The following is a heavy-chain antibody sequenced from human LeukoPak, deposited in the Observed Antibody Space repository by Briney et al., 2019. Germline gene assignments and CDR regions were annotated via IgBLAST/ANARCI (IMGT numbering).Heavy chain of an antibody. CDR3: ARDSRYGGNSFDH. D-gene: IGHD4-23*01. CDR1: GFTFSNYW. Sequence: GGSLRLSCAASGFTFSNYWMSWVRQAPGKGLEWVANIKQDGSEKYYVDSVKGRFTISRDNAKNSLYLQMNSLRAEDTAVYYCARDSRYGGNSFDHWGQGTLVTVSS. J-gene: IGHJ5*02. CDR2: IKQDGSEK. V-gene: IGHV3-7*01.